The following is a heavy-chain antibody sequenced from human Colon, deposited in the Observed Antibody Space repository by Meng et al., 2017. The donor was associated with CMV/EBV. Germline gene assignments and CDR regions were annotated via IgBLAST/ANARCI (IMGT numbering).Heavy chain of an antibody. CDR1: GYSFSRYY. V-gene: IGHV1-2*02. CDR2: IRPDRGDT. CDR3: ARGDIVSSNADFAP. Sequence: KPSGYSFSRYYIHWVRQAPGQGLEWMGCIRPDRGDTRYSQSFQDRVTLTSDTSLRTAYMEVSGLTSDDTAVYYCARGDIVSSNADFAPWGQGTLVTVSS. J-gene: IGHJ5*02. D-gene: IGHD5/OR15-5a*01.